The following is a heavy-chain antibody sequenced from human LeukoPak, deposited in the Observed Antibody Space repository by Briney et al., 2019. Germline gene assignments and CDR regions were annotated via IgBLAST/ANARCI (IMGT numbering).Heavy chain of an antibody. D-gene: IGHD3-10*01. Sequence: GGSLRLSCAASGFTFSSYGMHWVRQAPGKGLEWVAVISYDGSNKYYADSVKGRFTISRDNSKNTLYLQTNSLRAEDTAVYYCAKSPYYGSGSYLDYWGQGTLVTVSS. CDR3: AKSPYYGSGSYLDY. J-gene: IGHJ4*02. CDR1: GFTFSSYG. V-gene: IGHV3-30*18. CDR2: ISYDGSNK.